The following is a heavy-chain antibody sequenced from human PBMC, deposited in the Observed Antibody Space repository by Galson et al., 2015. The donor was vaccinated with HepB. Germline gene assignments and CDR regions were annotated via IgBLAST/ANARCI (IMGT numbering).Heavy chain of an antibody. J-gene: IGHJ4*02. CDR1: GFTFSSYA. V-gene: IGHV3-23*01. Sequence: SLRLSCAVSGFTFSSYAMSWVRQAPGKGLEWVSAISGSGGSTYYADSVKGRFTISRDNSKNTLYLQMNSLRAEDTAVYYCAKGVRYGSGSYYRYWGQGTLVIVSS. CDR3: AKGVRYGSGSYYRY. D-gene: IGHD3-10*01. CDR2: ISGSGGST.